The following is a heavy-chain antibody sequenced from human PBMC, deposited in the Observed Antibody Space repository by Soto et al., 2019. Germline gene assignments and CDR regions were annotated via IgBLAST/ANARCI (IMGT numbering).Heavy chain of an antibody. Sequence: QVQLVQSGAEVKKPGASVKVSCKASGYTFTSYGISWVRQAPGQGLEWMGWISAYNGNTNYAQKLQGRVTMTTDTSTSTAYREQRSLRSDDTAVYYCASEGDGVVVVGYLDYWGQGTLVTVSS. J-gene: IGHJ4*02. D-gene: IGHD3-3*01. CDR2: ISAYNGNT. CDR1: GYTFTSYG. V-gene: IGHV1-18*04. CDR3: ASEGDGVVVVGYLDY.